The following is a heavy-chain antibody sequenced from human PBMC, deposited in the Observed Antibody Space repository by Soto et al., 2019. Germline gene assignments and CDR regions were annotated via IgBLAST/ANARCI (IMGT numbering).Heavy chain of an antibody. J-gene: IGHJ4*02. CDR1: GGSISSGGYS. CDR2: IYHSGST. V-gene: IGHV4-30-2*01. D-gene: IGHD6-19*01. CDR3: AKYSSGWYYPFDY. Sequence: SETLSLTCAVSGGSISSGGYSWSWIRQPPGKGLEWIGYIYHSGSTYYNPSLKSRVTISVDRSKNQFSLKLSSVTAEDTAVYYCAKYSSGWYYPFDYWGQGTLVTVSS.